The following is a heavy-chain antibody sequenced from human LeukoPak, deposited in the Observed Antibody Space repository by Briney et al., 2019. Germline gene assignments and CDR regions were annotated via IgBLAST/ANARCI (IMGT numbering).Heavy chain of an antibody. CDR2: ISAYNGNT. V-gene: IGHV1-18*01. D-gene: IGHD2-15*01. J-gene: IGHJ5*02. CDR3: ARTGYCSGGSCGRDWFDP. CDR1: GYTFTSYG. Sequence: ASVKVSCKASGYTFTSYGISWVRQVPGQGLEWMGWISAYNGNTNYAQKLQGRVTMTTDTSTSTAYIELRSLRSDDTAVYYCARTGYCSGGSCGRDWFDPWGQGTLVTVSS.